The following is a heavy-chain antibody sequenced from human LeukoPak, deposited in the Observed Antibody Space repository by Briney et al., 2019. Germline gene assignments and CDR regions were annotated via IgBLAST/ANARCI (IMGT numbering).Heavy chain of an antibody. Sequence: ASVKVSCKTSGYTFTDQYIHWVRAAPGQGREWMGWISAYNGNTNYAQKLQGRVTMTTDTSTSTAYMELRSLRSDDTAVYYYARTIIVGATSWFDPWGQGTLVTVSS. CDR2: ISAYNGNT. J-gene: IGHJ5*02. D-gene: IGHD1-26*01. V-gene: IGHV1-18*01. CDR1: GYTFTDQY. CDR3: ARTIIVGATSWFDP.